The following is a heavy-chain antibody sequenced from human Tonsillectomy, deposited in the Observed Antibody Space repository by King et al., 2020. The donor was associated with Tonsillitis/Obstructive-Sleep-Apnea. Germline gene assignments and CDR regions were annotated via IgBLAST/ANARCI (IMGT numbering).Heavy chain of an antibody. CDR2: ISGDGGST. V-gene: IGHV3-43*02. Sequence: VQLVESGGGVVQPGGSLRLSCAASGFTFDDYAMHWVRQAPGKGLEWVSLISGDGGSTYYADSVKGRFTISRDNSKNSLYLQMNSLRTEDTALYYCAKDQGYDFWSGYYRGYYYYYMDVWGKGTPVTVSS. CDR3: AKDQGYDFWSGYYRGYYYYYMDV. CDR1: GFTFDDYA. J-gene: IGHJ6*03. D-gene: IGHD3-3*01.